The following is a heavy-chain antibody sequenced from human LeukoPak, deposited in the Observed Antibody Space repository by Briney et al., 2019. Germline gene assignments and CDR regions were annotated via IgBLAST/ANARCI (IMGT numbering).Heavy chain of an antibody. CDR2: ISAYNGNT. CDR1: GYTFTSYG. V-gene: IGHV1-18*01. CDR3: ARDSVTIFGVVSFNLMAFDY. J-gene: IGHJ4*02. Sequence: GASVKVSCKASGYTFTSYGISWVRQAPGQGLEWMGWISAYNGNTNYAQKLQGRVTMTTDTSTSSAYMELGSLRSDDTAVYYCARDSVTIFGVVSFNLMAFDYWGQGTLVTVSS. D-gene: IGHD3-3*01.